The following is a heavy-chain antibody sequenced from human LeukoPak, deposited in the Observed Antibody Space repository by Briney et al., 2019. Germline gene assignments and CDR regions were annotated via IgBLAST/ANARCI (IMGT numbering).Heavy chain of an antibody. J-gene: IGHJ4*02. CDR1: GYTLTELS. Sequence: ASVKVSCKVSGYTLTELSMHWVRQAPGKGLEWMGGFDPENGEAIYAQKFQGRVTMTEDTSTDTVYMELNSLKSEDTAVYYCAAGGVYDLLDHWGQGTLVTVSP. V-gene: IGHV1-24*01. D-gene: IGHD2-8*01. CDR3: AAGGVYDLLDH. CDR2: FDPENGEA.